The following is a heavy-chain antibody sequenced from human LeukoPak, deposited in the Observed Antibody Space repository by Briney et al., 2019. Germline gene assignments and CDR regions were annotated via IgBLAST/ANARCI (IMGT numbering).Heavy chain of an antibody. D-gene: IGHD3-22*01. CDR1: GYTFTSYY. CDR2: ISPSGGST. CDR3: ASEAHYYDSSGYYYTATFDY. V-gene: IGHV1-46*01. J-gene: IGHJ4*02. Sequence: EASVKVSCKASGYTFTSYYMHWVRQAPGQGLEWMGIISPSGGSTSYAQKFQGRVTMTRDTSTSTVYMELSSLRSEDTAVYYCASEAHYYDSSGYYYTATFDYWGQGTLVTVSS.